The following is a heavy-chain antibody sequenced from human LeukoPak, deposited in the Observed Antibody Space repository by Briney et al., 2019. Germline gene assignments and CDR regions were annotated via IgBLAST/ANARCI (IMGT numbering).Heavy chain of an antibody. V-gene: IGHV4-39*07. D-gene: IGHD3-22*01. CDR2: IIHSGST. J-gene: IGHJ3*02. CDR1: GGSISSSSYY. CDR3: ARDVHRFYYEDSSGDNDRRIRGAFEI. Sequence: PSETLSLTCTVSGGSISSSSYYWGWIRQPPGKGLEWIGEIIHSGSTNYNPSLKSRVTISVDTSKNQYSLKLRSVTAGDTAVYYCARDVHRFYYEDSSGDNDRRIRGAFEIWGQGTMVTVSS.